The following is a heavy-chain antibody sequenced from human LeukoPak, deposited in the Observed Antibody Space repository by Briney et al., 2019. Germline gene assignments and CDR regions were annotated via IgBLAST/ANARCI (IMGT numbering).Heavy chain of an antibody. Sequence: GASVKISCKVSEYTLTELSMHWVRQTAGKGLEWMGSFDPEDGQTIYAQKFQGRVTMTEDISTDTAYMELSSLRSEDTAVYYCATAVWGGSYYGRFDYWGQGTLVTVSS. V-gene: IGHV1-24*01. D-gene: IGHD1-26*01. J-gene: IGHJ4*02. CDR2: FDPEDGQT. CDR1: EYTLTELS. CDR3: ATAVWGGSYYGRFDY.